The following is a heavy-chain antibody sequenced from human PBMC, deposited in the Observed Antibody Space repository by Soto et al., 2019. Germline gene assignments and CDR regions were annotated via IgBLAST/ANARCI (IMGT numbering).Heavy chain of an antibody. CDR1: GFKFSNYG. CDR3: ARAPQRRGYGRQYFDP. V-gene: IGHV3-33*01. CDR2: IWDDGSEK. J-gene: IGHJ5*02. D-gene: IGHD5-12*01. Sequence: GGSLRLSCAASGFKFSNYGMHWVRQGPGKGLEWVAVIWDDGSEKYYEDSVKGRFSISRDNSKNTLYLQMNSLRVEDTAIYYCARAPQRRGYGRQYFDPSGHGTLVTSPQ.